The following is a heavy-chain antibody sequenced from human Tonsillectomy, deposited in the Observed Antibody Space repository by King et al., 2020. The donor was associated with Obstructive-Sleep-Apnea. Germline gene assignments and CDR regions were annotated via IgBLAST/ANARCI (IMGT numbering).Heavy chain of an antibody. V-gene: IGHV3-23*04. D-gene: IGHD4-23*01. CDR1: GFALSSYG. CDR3: AKGGGNTWDY. Sequence: VQLVESGGGLVQTGGSLRLSCATSGFALSSYGMSWVRQAPGKGLEWVATILASGAGPHYADSVRGRFTMSRDISQNMLYLQMNSLRAEDTAVYYCAKGGGNTWDYWGQGTLVTVSS. J-gene: IGHJ4*02. CDR2: ILASGAGP.